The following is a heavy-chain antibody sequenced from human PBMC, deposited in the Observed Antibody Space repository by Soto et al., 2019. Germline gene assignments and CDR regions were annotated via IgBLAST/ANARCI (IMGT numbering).Heavy chain of an antibody. J-gene: IGHJ3*02. V-gene: IGHV1-69*06. CDR3: ARGGFGLNDSSGYYIPGAFDI. CDR2: IIPIFGTA. CDR1: GGTFSSYA. Sequence: ASVKVSCKASGGTFSSYAISWVRQAPGQGLEWMGGIIPIFGTANYAQKFQGRVTITADKSTSTAYMELSSLRSEDTAVYYCARGGFGLNDSSGYYIPGAFDIWGQGTMVTVS. D-gene: IGHD3-22*01.